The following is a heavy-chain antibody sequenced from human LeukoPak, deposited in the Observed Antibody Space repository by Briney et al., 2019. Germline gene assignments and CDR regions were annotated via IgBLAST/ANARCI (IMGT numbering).Heavy chain of an antibody. J-gene: IGHJ4*02. Sequence: SETLSLTCTVSGGSISSSSYYWGWIRQPPGKGLEWIGSIYYSGSTYYNPSLKSRVTISVDTSKNQFSLKLSSVTAADTAVYYCARHGGPWIQLWSPLTDWGQGTLVTVSS. CDR2: IYYSGST. D-gene: IGHD5-18*01. CDR3: ARHGGPWIQLWSPLTD. V-gene: IGHV4-39*01. CDR1: GGSISSSSYY.